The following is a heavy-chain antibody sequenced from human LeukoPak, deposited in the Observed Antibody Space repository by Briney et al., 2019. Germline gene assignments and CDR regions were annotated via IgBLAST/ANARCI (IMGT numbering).Heavy chain of an antibody. V-gene: IGHV6-1*01. Sequence: SQTLSLTRGISGDRVSSNSAAWNWIRQSPSRGLEWLGRTYYRSKWHNDYAESVKSRITINPDTSKNQFSLQLNSVTPEDTAVYFCARDLAGYGGYSYGMVDYWGQGTLVTVSS. J-gene: IGHJ4*02. CDR3: ARDLAGYGGYSYGMVDY. CDR2: TYYRSKWHN. CDR1: GDRVSSNSAA. D-gene: IGHD5-18*01.